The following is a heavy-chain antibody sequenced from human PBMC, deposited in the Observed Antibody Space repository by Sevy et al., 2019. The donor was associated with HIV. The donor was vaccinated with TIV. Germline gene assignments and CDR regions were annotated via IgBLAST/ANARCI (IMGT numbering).Heavy chain of an antibody. CDR3: ARDSLMVRRVTAGAFDI. D-gene: IGHD3-10*01. Sequence: GGSLRLSCAASGFTFSSYAMHWVRQAPGKGLEWVAVISNDGSNKYYADSVKGRFTISRDNSKNTLYLQMNSLRAEDTAVYYCARDSLMVRRVTAGAFDIWGQGTMVTVSS. V-gene: IGHV3-30-3*01. CDR2: ISNDGSNK. CDR1: GFTFSSYA. J-gene: IGHJ3*02.